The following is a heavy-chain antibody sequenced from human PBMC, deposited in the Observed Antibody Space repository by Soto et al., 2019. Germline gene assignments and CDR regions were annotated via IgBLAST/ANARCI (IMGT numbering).Heavy chain of an antibody. Sequence: SETLSLTCAVSSGSISSSNWWSWVRQPPGKGLEWIGEIYLSGSTNYNPSLKSRVTISVDKSKNQFSLKLSSVTAADTAVYYCARGWTTVTLHAFDIWGQGTMVTVSS. CDR1: SGSISSSNW. J-gene: IGHJ3*02. CDR3: ARGWTTVTLHAFDI. V-gene: IGHV4-4*02. D-gene: IGHD4-17*01. CDR2: IYLSGST.